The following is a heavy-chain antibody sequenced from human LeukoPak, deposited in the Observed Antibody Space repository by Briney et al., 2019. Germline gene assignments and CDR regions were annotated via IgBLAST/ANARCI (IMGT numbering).Heavy chain of an antibody. J-gene: IGHJ4*02. V-gene: IGHV4-4*02. D-gene: IGHD6-19*01. CDR2: IYLYGTT. Sequence: SETLSLTCSVSAGSISSSIWWSWVRQSPVKGLEWIGEIYLYGTTNYNPSLKSRVTMSVDRSKNQFSLKLSSVTAADTAVYYCARRTGRTWYSSAWSPFDYWGQGTLVTVSS. CDR1: AGSISSSIW. CDR3: ARRTGRTWYSSAWSPFDY.